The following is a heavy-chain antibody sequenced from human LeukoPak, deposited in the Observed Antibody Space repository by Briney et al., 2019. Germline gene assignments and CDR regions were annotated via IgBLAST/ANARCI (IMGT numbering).Heavy chain of an antibody. CDR2: INPSGGST. CDR3: ARGSGWY. V-gene: IGHV1-46*01. Sequence: ASVTVSCKTSGYTFTSYYLHWVRQAPGQGLEWMGAINPSGGSTSYAQKLQGRVTVTRDTSTSTAYMELSSLRSEDTAVYYCARGSGWYWGQGTLVTVSS. CDR1: GYTFTSYY. D-gene: IGHD6-19*01. J-gene: IGHJ4*02.